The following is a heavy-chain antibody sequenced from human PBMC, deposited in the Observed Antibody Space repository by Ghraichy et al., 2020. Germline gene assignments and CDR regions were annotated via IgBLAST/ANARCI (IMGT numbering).Heavy chain of an antibody. CDR3: ASVVDIPSYCSGGSCYAFFDY. CDR2: IIPIFGTA. J-gene: IGHJ4*02. CDR1: GGTFSSYA. D-gene: IGHD2-15*01. V-gene: IGHV1-69*13. Sequence: SVKVSCKASGGTFSSYAISWVRQSPGQGLEWMGGIIPIFGTANYAQKFQGRVTITADESTSTAYMELSSLRSEDTAVYYCASVVDIPSYCSGGSCYAFFDYWGQGTLVTVSS.